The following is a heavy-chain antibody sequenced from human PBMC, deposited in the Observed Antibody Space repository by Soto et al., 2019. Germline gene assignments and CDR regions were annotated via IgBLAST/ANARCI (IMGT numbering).Heavy chain of an antibody. CDR3: ASLRGSYSDH. Sequence: GGSLRLSCAASGFTLSDHYMHWVRQAPGRGLEWLGRSRDKANNYATDYAASVRGRFTISRDDSGNSLFLQMNSLQNEDTAVYYCASLRGSYSDHWGQGTLVTVSS. CDR1: GFTLSDHY. D-gene: IGHD1-26*01. J-gene: IGHJ4*02. CDR2: SRDKANNYAT. V-gene: IGHV3-72*01.